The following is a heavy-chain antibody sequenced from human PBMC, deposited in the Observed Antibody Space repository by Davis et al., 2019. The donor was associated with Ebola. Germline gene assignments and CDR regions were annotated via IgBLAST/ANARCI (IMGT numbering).Heavy chain of an antibody. D-gene: IGHD6-19*01. CDR1: GGSISSGGYY. V-gene: IGHV4-31*03. CDR2: IYYSGST. Sequence: LRLSCTVSGGSISSGGYYWSWIRQHPGKGLEWIGYIYYSGSTYYNPSLKSRVTISVDTSKNQFSLKLSSVTAADTAVYYCARGGAVAGSCVSPWGQGTLVTVSS. CDR3: ARGGAVAGSCVSP. J-gene: IGHJ5*02.